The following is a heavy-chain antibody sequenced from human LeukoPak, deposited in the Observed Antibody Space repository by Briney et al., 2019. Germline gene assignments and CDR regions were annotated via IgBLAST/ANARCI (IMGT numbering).Heavy chain of an antibody. D-gene: IGHD3-10*01. CDR1: GFTFSSHW. Sequence: GGSLRLSCAASGFTFSSHWMSWVRQAPGKGLEWVANIKQDGSEKYYVDSVKGRFTISRDNAKNSLYLQMNSLRAEDTAVYYCARAGALWFGELYHYWGQGTLVTVSS. CDR2: IKQDGSEK. V-gene: IGHV3-7*01. J-gene: IGHJ4*02. CDR3: ARAGALWFGELYHY.